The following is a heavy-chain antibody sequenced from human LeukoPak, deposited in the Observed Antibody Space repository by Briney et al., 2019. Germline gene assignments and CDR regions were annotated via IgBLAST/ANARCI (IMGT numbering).Heavy chain of an antibody. CDR2: INPNSGGT. CDR1: GYTFTTYG. CDR3: ARGPPGGVTGVFDY. V-gene: IGHV1-2*02. J-gene: IGHJ4*02. D-gene: IGHD2-21*02. Sequence: GASVKVSCKASGYTFTTYGISWVRQAPGQGLEWMGWINPNSGGTNYAPRFHDRVTMTRDTSMNTAYLELRSLRSDDTAVYYCARGPPGGVTGVFDYWGQGTLVTVSS.